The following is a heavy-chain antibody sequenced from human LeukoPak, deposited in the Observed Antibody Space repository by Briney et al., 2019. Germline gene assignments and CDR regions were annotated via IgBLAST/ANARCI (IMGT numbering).Heavy chain of an antibody. Sequence: SETLSLTCTVSDGSVSGGNYYCSWTRQSPGKGLEWIGYIHYSGSTVYNPSLKSRVTMSIDTSKNQFSLNLSSVTAADTAVYYCAKTTVVIITPSFFYFDYWGQGTLVTVSS. CDR1: DGSVSGGNYY. CDR3: AKTTVVIITPSFFYFDY. D-gene: IGHD3-22*01. J-gene: IGHJ4*02. V-gene: IGHV4-61*01. CDR2: IHYSGST.